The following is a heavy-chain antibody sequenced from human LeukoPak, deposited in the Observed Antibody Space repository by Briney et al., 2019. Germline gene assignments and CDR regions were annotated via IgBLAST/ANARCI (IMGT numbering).Heavy chain of an antibody. J-gene: IGHJ4*02. CDR2: ISGSGGST. D-gene: IGHD2-15*01. CDR1: GFTFSSYA. V-gene: IGHV3-23*01. Sequence: PGGSLRLSCAASGFTFSSYAMSWVRQAPGKGLEWVPAISGSGGSTYYADSVKGRFTISRDNSKNTLYLQMNSLRAEDTAVYYCTSVGVVVAAANFDYWGQGTLVTVSS. CDR3: TSVGVVVAAANFDY.